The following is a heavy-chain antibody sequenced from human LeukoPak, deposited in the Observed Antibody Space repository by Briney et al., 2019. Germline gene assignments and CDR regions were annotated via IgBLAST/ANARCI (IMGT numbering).Heavy chain of an antibody. CDR2: ISRDGSTP. Sequence: GGSLRLSCVASGFIFDDSLMHWVRPAPGKGLEWVSLISRDGSTPYYADSVKGRFTISRDNSKNSLFLQMNSLTTEDTAVYFCAREIRGNCFDSWGQGTLVTVPS. CDR3: AREIRGNCFDS. V-gene: IGHV3-43*01. J-gene: IGHJ4*02. D-gene: IGHD3-16*01. CDR1: GFIFDDSL.